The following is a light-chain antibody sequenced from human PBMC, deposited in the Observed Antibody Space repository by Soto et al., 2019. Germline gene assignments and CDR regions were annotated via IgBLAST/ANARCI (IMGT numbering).Light chain of an antibody. CDR3: HKYDGAPLT. CDR1: QDINIY. J-gene: IGKJ4*01. V-gene: IGKV1-27*01. Sequence: DIQMTQSPSSLSASVGDRVTITCRAGQDINIYLAWYQQKPGKVPKLLISAASTLQSEVQSRFSGSGSGTDFTLTISSLQPEDVATYYCHKYDGAPLTFGGGTKVEIK. CDR2: AAS.